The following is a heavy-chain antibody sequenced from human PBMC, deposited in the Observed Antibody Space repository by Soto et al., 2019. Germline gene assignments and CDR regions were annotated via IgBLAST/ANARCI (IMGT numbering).Heavy chain of an antibody. V-gene: IGHV3-21*06. J-gene: IGHJ5*01. CDR3: ARDPSEGRVGNWFAS. Sequence: PGGSLRLSCAASGFTFSRYGMNWLRQAPGKGLEWVASISSSTSYVYYADSVKGRFSTSRDNAKNILYLEMYGLRTEDTAVYYCARDPSEGRVGNWFASWGKGTLVTVSS. CDR2: ISSSTSYV. CDR1: GFTFSRYG. D-gene: IGHD2-2*01.